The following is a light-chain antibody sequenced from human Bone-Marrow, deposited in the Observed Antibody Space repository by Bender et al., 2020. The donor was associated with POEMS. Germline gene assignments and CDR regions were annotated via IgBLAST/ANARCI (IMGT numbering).Light chain of an antibody. CDR2: DVT. Sequence: QSALTQPRSVSGSPGQSVTISCTGTSSDVGGYNYISWYQHHPGKAPKLMIYDVTTRPAGVPDRFSGAKSGNTASLTISGLQADDEADYHSCSYAGSYPLFGGGTKLTVL. V-gene: IGLV2-11*01. J-gene: IGLJ3*02. CDR1: SSDVGGYNY. CDR3: CSYAGSYPL.